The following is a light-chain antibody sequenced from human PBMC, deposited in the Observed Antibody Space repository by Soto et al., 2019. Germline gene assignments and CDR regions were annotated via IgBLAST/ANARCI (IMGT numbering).Light chain of an antibody. CDR3: QQYNNWPQT. CDR1: QSVGSN. CDR2: DAS. V-gene: IGKV3D-15*01. J-gene: IGKJ1*01. Sequence: EMVMTQSPATLYVSPGESATLSCRASQSVGSNLAWYQQKPGQAPRLLIYDASNRATGIPARFSGSGSGTEFTLTISSLQSEDFAVYYCQQYNNWPQTFGQGTKV.